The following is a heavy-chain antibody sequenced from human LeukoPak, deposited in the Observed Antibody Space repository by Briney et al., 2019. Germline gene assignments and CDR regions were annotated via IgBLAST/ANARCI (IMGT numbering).Heavy chain of an antibody. Sequence: PGGSLRLSCAASGFTFSSYAMSWVRQAPGKGLDGVSAISGSGGSTYYADSVKGRFTISRDNSKNTLYLQMNSLRAEDTAVYYCAKDRGAVAGTGIYWGQGTLVTVSS. J-gene: IGHJ4*02. CDR3: AKDRGAVAGTGIY. CDR1: GFTFSSYA. V-gene: IGHV3-23*01. CDR2: ISGSGGST. D-gene: IGHD6-19*01.